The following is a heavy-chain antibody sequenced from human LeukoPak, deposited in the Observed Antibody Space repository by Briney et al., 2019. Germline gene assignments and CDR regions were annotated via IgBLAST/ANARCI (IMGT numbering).Heavy chain of an antibody. J-gene: IGHJ4*02. Sequence: ASVKVSCNASGYTFTGYYMHWVRQAPGQGLEWMGWINPNSGGTNYAQKFQGRVTMTRDTSISTAYMELSRLRSDDTAVYYCARSRDFDSSGHFDYWGQGTLVTVSS. CDR2: INPNSGGT. D-gene: IGHD3-22*01. V-gene: IGHV1-2*02. CDR1: GYTFTGYY. CDR3: ARSRDFDSSGHFDY.